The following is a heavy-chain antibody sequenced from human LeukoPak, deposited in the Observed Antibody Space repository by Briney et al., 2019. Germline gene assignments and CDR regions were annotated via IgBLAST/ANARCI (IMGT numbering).Heavy chain of an antibody. CDR1: GFTFSSYG. D-gene: IGHD3-22*01. CDR2: ISYDGTKK. J-gene: IGHJ4*02. V-gene: IGHV3-30*19. CDR3: ARAQRDYSYDSSGIMGN. Sequence: GGSLRLSCAASGFTFSSYGMHWARQAPGKGLEWVAVISYDGTKKYYADSVKGRFTISRDNSKNTLYLQMNSLRAEDTAVYYCARAQRDYSYDSSGIMGNWDQGALVTVSS.